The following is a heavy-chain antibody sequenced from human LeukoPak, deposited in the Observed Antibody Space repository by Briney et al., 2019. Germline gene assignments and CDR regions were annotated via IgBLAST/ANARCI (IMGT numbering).Heavy chain of an antibody. CDR1: GGSFSGYY. D-gene: IGHD5-18*01. CDR2: INHSGST. CDR3: ARGRKDTAGRLGVDY. V-gene: IGHV4-34*01. Sequence: SETLSLTCAVYGGSFSGYYWSWIRQPPGKGLEWIGEINHSGSTNYNPSLKSRVTISVDTSKNQFSLKLSSVTAADTAVYYCARGRKDTAGRLGVDYWGQGTLVTVSS. J-gene: IGHJ4*02.